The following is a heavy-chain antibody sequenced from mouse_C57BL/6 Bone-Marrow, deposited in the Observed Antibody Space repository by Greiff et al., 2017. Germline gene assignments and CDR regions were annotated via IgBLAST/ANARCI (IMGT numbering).Heavy chain of an antibody. CDR1: GYTFTSYW. V-gene: IGHV1-64*01. J-gene: IGHJ2*01. D-gene: IGHD1-1*01. CDR2: IHPNRGST. Sequence: QVQLQQPGAELVKPGASVKLSCKASGYTFTSYWMHWVKQRPGQGLEWIGMIHPNRGSTNYNEKFKSKATLTVDKSSSTAYMQLSSLTSEDSAVYYCARSHSGSSYGYWGQGTTLTVSS. CDR3: ARSHSGSSYGY.